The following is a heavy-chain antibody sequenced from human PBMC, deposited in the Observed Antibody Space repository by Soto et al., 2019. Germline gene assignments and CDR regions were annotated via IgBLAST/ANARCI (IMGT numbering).Heavy chain of an antibody. CDR3: VRGGGIAAAVDY. CDR1: GGSFSGYY. J-gene: IGHJ4*02. V-gene: IGHV4-34*01. D-gene: IGHD6-13*01. CDR2: INHSGST. Sequence: SETLSLTCAVYGGSFSGYYWSWIRQPPGKGLEWIGEINHSGSTNYNPSLKSRVTISVDTSKNQFSLKLSSVTAADTAVYYCVRGGGIAAAVDYWGQGTLVTVSS.